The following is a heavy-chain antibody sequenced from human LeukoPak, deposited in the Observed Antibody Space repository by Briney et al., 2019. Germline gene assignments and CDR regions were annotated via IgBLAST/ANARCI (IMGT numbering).Heavy chain of an antibody. CDR2: INPNSGGT. D-gene: IGHD6-19*01. CDR1: GYTFTGYY. J-gene: IGHJ4*02. V-gene: IGHV1-2*02. CDR3: ARDSSGHKSFDY. Sequence: ASVKVSCKASGYTFTGYYMHWVRQAPGQGLEWMGWINPNSGGTNYAQKFQGRVTMTRDTSISTAYMELSRLRSDDTAVYYCARDSSGHKSFDYWGQGTLVTVSS.